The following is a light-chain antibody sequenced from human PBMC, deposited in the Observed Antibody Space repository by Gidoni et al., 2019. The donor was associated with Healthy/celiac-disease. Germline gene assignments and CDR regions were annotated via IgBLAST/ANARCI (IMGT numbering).Light chain of an antibody. CDR2: GAS. CDR3: QQYGSSPYT. V-gene: IGKV3-20*01. CDR1: KSVSSSY. J-gene: IGKJ2*01. Sequence: IVFTQSPGTLSLSPGERATLSCRASKSVSSSYLAWYQQKPGQAPRLLIYGASSRATGIPDRCSGSGAGTDLTLTISRLEPEDFAVYYCQQYGSSPYTFGQGTKLEIK.